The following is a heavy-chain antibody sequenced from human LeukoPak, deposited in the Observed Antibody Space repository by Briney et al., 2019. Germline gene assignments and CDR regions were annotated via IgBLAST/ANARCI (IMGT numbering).Heavy chain of an antibody. D-gene: IGHD5-18*01. V-gene: IGHV1-2*02. J-gene: IGHJ4*02. CDR3: ARDRSPAPGRSYGRGHFDY. CDR2: INPDSGGT. Sequence: ASVKVSCKASGYTFTSYAMHWVRQAPGQGLEWMGWINPDSGGTNYAQKFQGRVTMTRDTSISTAYMELNRLTSDDTAVYHCARDRSPAPGRSYGRGHFDYWGQGTLVTVSS. CDR1: GYTFTSYA.